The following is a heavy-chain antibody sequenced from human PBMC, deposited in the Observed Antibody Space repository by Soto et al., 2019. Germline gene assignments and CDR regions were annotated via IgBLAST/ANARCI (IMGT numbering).Heavy chain of an antibody. Sequence: ASVKVSCKASGYTFTSYGISWVRQAPGQGLEWMGWVSAYNGNTNYAQKLQGRVTMTTDTSTSTAYMELRSLRSDDTAVYYCARRGATAYYYYGMDVWGQGTTVTVSS. CDR1: GYTFTSYG. CDR2: VSAYNGNT. D-gene: IGHD1-26*01. V-gene: IGHV1-18*01. J-gene: IGHJ6*02. CDR3: ARRGATAYYYYGMDV.